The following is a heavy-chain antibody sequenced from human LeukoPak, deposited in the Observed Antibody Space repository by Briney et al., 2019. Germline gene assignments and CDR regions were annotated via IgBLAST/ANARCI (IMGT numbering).Heavy chain of an antibody. J-gene: IGHJ4*02. CDR2: IYYSGST. D-gene: IGHD6-13*01. Sequence: SETLSLTCTVSGYSISSGYYWGWIRPPPGKGLEWIGSIYYSGSTYYNPSLKGRVTISVDTSKNQFSLKLSSVTAADTAVYYCARGGSSSWYYDYWGQGTLVTVSS. CDR3: ARGGSSSWYYDY. V-gene: IGHV4-38-2*02. CDR1: GYSISSGYY.